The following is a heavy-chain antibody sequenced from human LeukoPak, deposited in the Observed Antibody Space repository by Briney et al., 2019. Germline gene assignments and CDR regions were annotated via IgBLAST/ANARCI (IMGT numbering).Heavy chain of an antibody. J-gene: IGHJ4*02. CDR1: GFTFSSYS. V-gene: IGHV3-48*04. D-gene: IGHD5-18*01. CDR2: ISSSSSII. Sequence: GGSLRLSCAASGFTFSSYSMNWVRQAPGKGLEWVSYISSSSSIIYYADSVKGRFTISRDNAKNSLYLQMNSLRAEDTAVYYCARDISNPRLWYFDYWGQGTLVTVSS. CDR3: ARDISNPRLWYFDY.